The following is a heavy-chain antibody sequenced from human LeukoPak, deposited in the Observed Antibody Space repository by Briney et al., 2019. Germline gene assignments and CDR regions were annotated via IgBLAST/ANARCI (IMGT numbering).Heavy chain of an antibody. J-gene: IGHJ6*03. D-gene: IGHD3-10*01. V-gene: IGHV1-2*02. CDR3: ARGCRVLLWFGELSLDYYMDV. CDR2: INPNSGGT. Sequence: GASVKVSCKASGYTFTGYYMHWVRQAPGQGLEWMGWINPNSGGTSYAQKFQGRVTMTRDTSISTAYMELSRLRSDDTAVYYCARGCRVLLWFGELSLDYYMDVWGKGTTVTVSS. CDR1: GYTFTGYY.